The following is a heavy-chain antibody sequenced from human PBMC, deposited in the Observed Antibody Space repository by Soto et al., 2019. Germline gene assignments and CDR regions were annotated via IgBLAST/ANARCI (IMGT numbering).Heavy chain of an antibody. CDR2: IIPIFGTA. CDR3: AGSIAALPFPFYY. Sequence: SVKVSCKASGGTFSSYAISWVRQDPGQGLEWMGGIIPIFGTANYAQKFQGRVTITADESTSTAYMELSSLRSEDLAVYYCAGSIAALPFPFYYWGQGTLVTVSS. D-gene: IGHD6-6*01. J-gene: IGHJ4*02. V-gene: IGHV1-69*13. CDR1: GGTFSSYA.